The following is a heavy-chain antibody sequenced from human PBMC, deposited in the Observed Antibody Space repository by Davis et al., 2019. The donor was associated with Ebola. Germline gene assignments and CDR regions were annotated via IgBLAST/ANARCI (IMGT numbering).Heavy chain of an antibody. CDR3: ARFVDFWSGSYFDY. CDR2: IIPIFGTA. CDR1: GGTFSSYA. V-gene: IGHV1-69*13. Sequence: AASVKVSCKASGGTFSSYAISWVRQAPGQGLEWMGGIIPIFGTANYAQKFQGRVTITADESTSTAYMELSSLRSEDTAVYYCARFVDFWSGSYFDYWGQGTLVTVSS. J-gene: IGHJ4*02. D-gene: IGHD3-3*01.